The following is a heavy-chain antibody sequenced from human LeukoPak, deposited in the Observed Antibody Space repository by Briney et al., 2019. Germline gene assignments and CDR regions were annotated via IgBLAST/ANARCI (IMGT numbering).Heavy chain of an antibody. CDR1: GGSISSGSYY. V-gene: IGHV4-61*02. CDR2: IYTSGNN. J-gene: IGHJ4*02. Sequence: SETLSLTCTVSGGSISSGSYYWSWIRQPAGKGLEWIGRIYTSGNNNYNPSLKSRVTISVDTSKNQFSLKLSSVTAADTAVYYCARSNYYDSSGYYYAFDYWGQGTLVTVSS. CDR3: ARSNYYDSSGYYYAFDY. D-gene: IGHD3-22*01.